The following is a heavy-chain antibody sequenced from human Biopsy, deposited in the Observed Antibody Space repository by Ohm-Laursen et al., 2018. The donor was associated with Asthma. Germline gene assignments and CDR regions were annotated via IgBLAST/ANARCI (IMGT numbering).Heavy chain of an antibody. V-gene: IGHV4-30-2*06. J-gene: IGHJ4*02. Sequence: TLSLTCVVSGDSIDSGDYSWTWIRQSPGVGLEWIGYIYRNGDTYYNPTLKNRVTISIDRSKNQFSLRLRSVIAADTAVYYCARGWNCDGDCYSLDSWGQGTLVTVSS. D-gene: IGHD2-21*02. CDR3: ARGWNCDGDCYSLDS. CDR2: IYRNGDT. CDR1: GDSIDSGDYS.